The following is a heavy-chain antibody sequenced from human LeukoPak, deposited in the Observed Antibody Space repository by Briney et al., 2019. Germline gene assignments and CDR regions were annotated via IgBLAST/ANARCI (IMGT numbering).Heavy chain of an antibody. Sequence: SETLSLTCTVSGDSISSRSYYWGWIRQPPGKGLEWIGSIPYSGSTYYNPSLKSRLTISVDTSKNQFSLKLSSVTAADTAVYYCARCKDYYVSGSYYKTFDYWGQGTLVTISS. CDR1: GDSISSRSYY. V-gene: IGHV4-39*07. D-gene: IGHD3-10*01. J-gene: IGHJ4*02. CDR3: ARCKDYYVSGSYYKTFDY. CDR2: IPYSGST.